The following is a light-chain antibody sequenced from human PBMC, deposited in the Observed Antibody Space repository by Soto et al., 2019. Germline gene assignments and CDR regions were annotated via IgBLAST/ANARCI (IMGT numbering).Light chain of an antibody. V-gene: IGKV3-15*01. Sequence: EILLTQSPATLAVSPGEGATLSCRASQSVRDNLAWYQQKPGQAPRLLIYRASTRATGVPARFSGSGSGTEFNLTISSLQSEDVSVYFCQHYNFWPHTFGQGTKLEIK. CDR2: RAS. CDR1: QSVRDN. CDR3: QHYNFWPHT. J-gene: IGKJ2*01.